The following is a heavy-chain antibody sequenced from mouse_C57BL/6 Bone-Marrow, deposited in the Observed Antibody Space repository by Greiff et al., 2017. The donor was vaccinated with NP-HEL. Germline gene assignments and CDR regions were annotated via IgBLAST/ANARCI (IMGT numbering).Heavy chain of an antibody. D-gene: IGHD2-3*01. V-gene: IGHV1-64*01. CDR2: IHPNSGST. Sequence: VKLQQPGAELVKPGASVKLSCKASGYTFTSYWMHWVKQRPGQGLEWIGMIHPNSGSTNYNEKFKSKATLTVDKSSSTAYMQLSSLTSEDSAVYYCARKGWLLRWFAYWGQGTLVTVSA. CDR1: GYTFTSYW. J-gene: IGHJ3*01. CDR3: ARKGWLLRWFAY.